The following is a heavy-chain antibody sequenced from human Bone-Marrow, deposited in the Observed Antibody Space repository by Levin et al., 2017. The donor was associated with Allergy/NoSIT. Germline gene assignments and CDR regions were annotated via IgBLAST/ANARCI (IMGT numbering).Heavy chain of an antibody. CDR3: AKSDCAGGGGKRTDY. CDR1: GVTFSNYA. V-gene: IGHV3-23*01. J-gene: IGHJ4*02. CDR2: ITGSGDAT. Sequence: SCAASGVTFSNYAMIWFRQAPGKGLEWVSSITGSGDATYYADSVRGRFTISRDNSKNTLYLQLDSLRADDTTFYYCAKSDCAGGGGKRTDYWGQGTLVTVSS. D-gene: IGHD2-8*02.